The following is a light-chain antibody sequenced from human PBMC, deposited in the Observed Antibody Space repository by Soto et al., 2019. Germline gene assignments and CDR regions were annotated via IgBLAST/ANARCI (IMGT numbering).Light chain of an antibody. V-gene: IGKV1-5*03. Sequence: DIPMTQSPSTLSASVGDRVTITCRASQSISDWLAGYQQKPGKAPKLLIYKASSLESGVLSRFSGSGSGTDFTLTSSSLQPDEFATYYCQQYNSYSRTFGQGTKVEV. CDR3: QQYNSYSRT. CDR2: KAS. CDR1: QSISDW. J-gene: IGKJ1*01.